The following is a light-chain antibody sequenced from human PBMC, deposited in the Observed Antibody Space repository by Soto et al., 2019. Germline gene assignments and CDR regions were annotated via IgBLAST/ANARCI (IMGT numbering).Light chain of an antibody. CDR3: QQSNSFPLS. CDR2: TAS. Sequence: DIQMTQSPSSVSASVGDRVTITCRASQGISSWLAWYQQKPGKAPNLLIHTASRLQSGVPSRFSGSGSATDSTLTITSLQPEDFATYYFQQSNSFPLSFGGGPKVEIK. CDR1: QGISSW. V-gene: IGKV1-12*01. J-gene: IGKJ4*01.